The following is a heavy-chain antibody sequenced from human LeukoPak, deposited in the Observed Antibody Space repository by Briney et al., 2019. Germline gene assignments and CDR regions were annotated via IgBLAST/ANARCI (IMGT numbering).Heavy chain of an antibody. V-gene: IGHV3-23*01. Sequence: GGSLRLSCAASGFTFSSYAMSWVRQAPGKGLEWVSAISGSGGSTYYADSVKGRFTISRDNSKNTLYLQMNSLRAEDTAVYYCAKVPPTYYGSGSDFDYWGQGTLVTVSS. CDR1: GFTFSSYA. D-gene: IGHD3-10*01. J-gene: IGHJ4*02. CDR3: AKVPPTYYGSGSDFDY. CDR2: ISGSGGST.